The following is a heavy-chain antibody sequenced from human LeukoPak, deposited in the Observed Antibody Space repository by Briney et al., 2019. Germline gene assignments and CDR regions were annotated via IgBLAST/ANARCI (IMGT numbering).Heavy chain of an antibody. Sequence: GGSLRLSCAASGFTFSSYGMHWVRQAPGKGLEWVAVIWYDGSNKYYADSVKGRFTISRDNSKNTLYLQMNSLRVEDTAVYYCTRWGNARGFDSWGQGTLVTVSS. CDR3: TRWGNARGFDS. V-gene: IGHV3-33*01. J-gene: IGHJ4*02. D-gene: IGHD3-10*01. CDR2: IWYDGSNK. CDR1: GFTFSSYG.